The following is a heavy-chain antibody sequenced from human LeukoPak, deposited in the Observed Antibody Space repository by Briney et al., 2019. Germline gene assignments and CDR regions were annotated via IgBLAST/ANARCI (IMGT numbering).Heavy chain of an antibody. V-gene: IGHV1-18*01. Sequence: ASVKVSCKASGYTFTSHGISWVRQAPGQGLEWMGWISAYNGDTKYAQNLQGRVTLTTYTLTTTAYLELRSLTSDDTAVYYCARLYCSSTSCYMRDYYGMDVWGQGTTVTVSS. CDR2: ISAYNGDT. CDR1: GYTFTSHG. CDR3: ARLYCSSTSCYMRDYYGMDV. J-gene: IGHJ6*02. D-gene: IGHD2-2*02.